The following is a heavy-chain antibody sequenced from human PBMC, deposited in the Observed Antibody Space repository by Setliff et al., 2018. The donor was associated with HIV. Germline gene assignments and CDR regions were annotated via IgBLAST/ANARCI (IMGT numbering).Heavy chain of an antibody. CDR3: ARVSGDGAGYSDY. D-gene: IGHD5-12*01. CDR1: GFTFSDYY. CDR2: ISSSTYI. Sequence: GGSLRLSCAASGFTFSDYYMTWIRQAPGKGLEWVSYISSSTYIYYADSVKGRFTISRDNAKNSFYLQMNSLRAEDTAVYYCARVSGDGAGYSDYWGQGTLVTVSS. J-gene: IGHJ4*02. V-gene: IGHV3-11*06.